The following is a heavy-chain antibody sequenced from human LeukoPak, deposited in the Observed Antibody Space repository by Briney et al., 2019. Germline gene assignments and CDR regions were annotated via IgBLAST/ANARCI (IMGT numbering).Heavy chain of an antibody. J-gene: IGHJ3*02. D-gene: IGHD3-3*01. Sequence: SETLSLTCAVYGVSFSGYYWSWIRQPPGKGLEWIGEINHSGSTNYNPSLKSRVTISVDTSKNQFSLKLSSVTAADTAVYYCARGFVGGAFDIWGQGTMVTVSS. CDR3: ARGFVGGAFDI. CDR2: INHSGST. CDR1: GVSFSGYY. V-gene: IGHV4-34*01.